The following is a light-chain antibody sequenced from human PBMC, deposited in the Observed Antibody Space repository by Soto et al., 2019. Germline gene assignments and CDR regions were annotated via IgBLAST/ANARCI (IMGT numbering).Light chain of an antibody. Sequence: SQGTLSLSPGERATLSCRASQSVNIRYIAWYQVKPGHAPRLLIYEASSRATGIPDRFSGGGSGTDFTLSISKVEPEDFAVYYCQQYGRPPRATFGQGTRLEIK. J-gene: IGKJ5*01. CDR2: EAS. CDR1: QSVNIRY. CDR3: QQYGRPPRAT. V-gene: IGKV3-20*01.